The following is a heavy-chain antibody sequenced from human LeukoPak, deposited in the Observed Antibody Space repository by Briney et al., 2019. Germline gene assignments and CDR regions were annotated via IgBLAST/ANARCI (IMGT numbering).Heavy chain of an antibody. CDR2: IIPIFGTA. CDR3: ASPRGSGSKTDY. V-gene: IGHV1-69*13. Sequence: ASVKVSCKASGGTFSSYAISWVRQAPGQGLEWMGGIIPIFGTANYAQKFQGRVTITADESTSTAYMELSSLRSEDTAVYYCASPRGSGSKTDYWGQGTLVTVSS. D-gene: IGHD3-10*01. J-gene: IGHJ4*02. CDR1: GGTFSSYA.